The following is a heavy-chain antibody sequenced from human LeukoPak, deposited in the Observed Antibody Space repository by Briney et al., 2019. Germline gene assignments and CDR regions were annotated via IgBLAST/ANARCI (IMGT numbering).Heavy chain of an antibody. CDR1: GFTFSTAW. Sequence: GGSLRLSCAASGFTFSTAWMSWVRRAPGKGLEWVGQIKSKGAGGTTDYAAPVKGRFTISRDDSKSTVSLQMNSLKTEDTAIYYCTTEYYGSDYYWGQGTLVTVSS. CDR3: TTEYYGSDYY. CDR2: IKSKGAGGTT. D-gene: IGHD3-10*01. V-gene: IGHV3-15*01. J-gene: IGHJ4*02.